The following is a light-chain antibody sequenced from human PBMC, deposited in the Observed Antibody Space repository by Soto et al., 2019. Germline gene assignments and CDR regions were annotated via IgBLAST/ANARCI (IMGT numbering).Light chain of an antibody. CDR2: DAS. CDR1: QSVRRY. Sequence: EIVLTQSPATLSLSPGERATLSCRASQSVRRYLAWYQQKPGQAPRLLIYDASNRATGIPDRFRGSGSGTDFTLSISSLEPEDFAVYYCQRRSNWWTFGQGTKVEIK. V-gene: IGKV3-11*01. CDR3: QRRSNWWT. J-gene: IGKJ1*01.